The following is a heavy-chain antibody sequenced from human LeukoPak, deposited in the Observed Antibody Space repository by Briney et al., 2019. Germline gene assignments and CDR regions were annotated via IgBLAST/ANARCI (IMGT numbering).Heavy chain of an antibody. D-gene: IGHD3-22*01. CDR2: IYTSGST. J-gene: IGHJ4*02. CDR1: GGSISSYY. V-gene: IGHV4-4*07. CDR3: AREAYYYDSSAFDY. Sequence: SETLSLTCTVSGGSISSYYWSWIRQPAGKGLEWIGRIYTSGSTNYNPSLKSRVTISVDTSKNQFSLKLSSVTAADTAVYYCAREAYYYDSSAFDYWGQGTLVTVSS.